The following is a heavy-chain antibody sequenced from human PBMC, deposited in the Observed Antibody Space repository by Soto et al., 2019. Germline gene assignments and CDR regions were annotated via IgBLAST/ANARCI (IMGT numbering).Heavy chain of an antibody. J-gene: IGHJ4*02. CDR3: ARDREGDGYNFDY. D-gene: IGHD6-25*01. Sequence: EVQLVESGGGLVQPGGSLRLSCAASGFTFSSYSMNWVRQAPGKGLEWVSYISSSSSIIHYADSVKGRFTISRDNAXXXXXLXXXXXXXXXXAVYYCARDREGDGYNFDYWGQGTLVTVSS. CDR2: ISSSSSII. CDR1: GFTFSSYS. V-gene: IGHV3-48*01.